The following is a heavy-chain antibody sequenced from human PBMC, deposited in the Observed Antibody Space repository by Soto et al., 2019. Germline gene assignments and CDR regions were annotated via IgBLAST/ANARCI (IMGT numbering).Heavy chain of an antibody. Sequence: QVQLVQSGAEVKKPGSSVKVSCKASGGTFSSYAISWVRQAPGQGLEWMGGIIPIFGTANYAQKSQGRVTITADESTSTASMELSSLRSEDTAVYYCARHVPAAGYYYGMDVWGQGTTVTVSS. V-gene: IGHV1-69*12. CDR3: ARHVPAAGYYYGMDV. J-gene: IGHJ6*02. CDR2: IIPIFGTA. CDR1: GGTFSSYA. D-gene: IGHD2-2*01.